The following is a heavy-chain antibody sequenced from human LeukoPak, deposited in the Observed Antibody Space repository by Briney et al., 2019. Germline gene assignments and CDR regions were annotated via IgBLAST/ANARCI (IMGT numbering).Heavy chain of an antibody. CDR3: ARDVPITMVRGVPGFDP. CDR2: IWYDGSNK. V-gene: IGHV3-33*01. CDR1: GFTFSSYG. Sequence: GRSLRLSCAASGFTFSSYGMHWVRQAPGKGLEWVAVIWYDGSNKYYADSVKGRLTISRDNSKNTLYLQMNSLRAEDTAVYYCARDVPITMVRGVPGFDPWGQGTLVTVSS. D-gene: IGHD3-10*01. J-gene: IGHJ5*02.